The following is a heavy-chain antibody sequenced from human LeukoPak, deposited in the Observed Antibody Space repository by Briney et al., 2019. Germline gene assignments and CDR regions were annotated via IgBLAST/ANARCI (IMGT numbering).Heavy chain of an antibody. Sequence: GGSLRLSCAASGFTFSTYAMSWVRQPPGKGLERVSAISGGGSDTYYANSVRGWFTISRDNSNNTLYLQMNSLRVEDTALYYCAKDWASGNDFDYWGQGTLVTVSS. D-gene: IGHD1-14*01. CDR3: AKDWASGNDFDY. CDR1: GFTFSTYA. J-gene: IGHJ4*02. CDR2: ISGGGSDT. V-gene: IGHV3-23*01.